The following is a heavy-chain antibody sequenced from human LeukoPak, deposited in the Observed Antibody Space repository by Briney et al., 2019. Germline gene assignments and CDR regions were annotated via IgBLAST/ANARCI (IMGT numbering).Heavy chain of an antibody. D-gene: IGHD5-24*01. CDR2: IYHSGST. V-gene: IGHV4-30-2*01. CDR1: GGSISSGGYS. J-gene: IGHJ3*02. Sequence: SQTLSLTCAVSGGSISSGGYSWSWIRQPPGKGLEWIGYIYHSGSTYYNPSLKSRVTISVDRSKNQFSLKLSSVTAADTAVYYCARSREMATGGLGAFDIWGQGTMVTVSS. CDR3: ARSREMATGGLGAFDI.